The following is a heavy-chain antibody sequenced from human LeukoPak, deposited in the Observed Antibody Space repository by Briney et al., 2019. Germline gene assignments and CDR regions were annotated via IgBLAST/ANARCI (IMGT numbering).Heavy chain of an antibody. CDR1: GFTFSSYE. D-gene: IGHD3-3*01. CDR3: ARDGYDPTWYFDL. V-gene: IGHV3-48*03. CDR2: ISSSGSTI. J-gene: IGHJ2*01. Sequence: SGGSLRLSCAASGFTFSSYEMNWVRQTPGKGLEWVSYISSSGSTIYYADSVKGRFTITRDNAKNSLYLQMNSLRAEDTAVYYCARDGYDPTWYFDLWGRGTLVTVSS.